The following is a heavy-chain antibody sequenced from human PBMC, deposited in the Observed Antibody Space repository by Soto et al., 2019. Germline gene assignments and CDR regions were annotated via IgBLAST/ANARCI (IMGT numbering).Heavy chain of an antibody. CDR2: ISVHNGNT. Sequence: QVQLVQSGAEVKKPGASVKVSCKASGYTFTSYGISWVRQAPGQGLEWMGWISVHNGNTKYAQKLQGRVTMTTDTTTSTAYMEVRSLRSDDAAVYYCARDLDLGLGDYWGQGTLVTVSS. V-gene: IGHV1-18*01. J-gene: IGHJ4*02. D-gene: IGHD7-27*01. CDR3: ARDLDLGLGDY. CDR1: GYTFTSYG.